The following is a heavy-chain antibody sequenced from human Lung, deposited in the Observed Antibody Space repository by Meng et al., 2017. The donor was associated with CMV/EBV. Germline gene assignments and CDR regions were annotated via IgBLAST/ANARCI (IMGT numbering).Heavy chain of an antibody. J-gene: IGHJ3*02. CDR3: ARDFLTGYYKGDVFDI. CDR1: GFTFCNYA. Sequence: GESXKISCGVSGFTFCNYAMHWVRQAPGKGLEWVAVISYDGNNPIYADSVKARFTISRDNSKNTLYGQMNTVRVEDTAVYYCARDFLTGYYKGDVFDIWGQGTRVTVSS. CDR2: ISYDGNNP. D-gene: IGHD3-9*01. V-gene: IGHV3-30*01.